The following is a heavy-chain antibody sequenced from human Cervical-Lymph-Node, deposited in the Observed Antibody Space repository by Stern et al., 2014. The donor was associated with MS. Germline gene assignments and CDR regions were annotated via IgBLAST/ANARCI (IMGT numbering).Heavy chain of an antibody. CDR2: ISSTSRTI. J-gene: IGHJ4*02. Sequence: EVQLEESGGGLVQPGGSLRLSCAASGFSFSTYSMNWVRQAPGKGLEWISYISSTSRTIYYAGSVKGRFTVSRDNAKNSLYLQMNSLRDEDTAIYYCAAFNWNYVRNFDYWGRGTLVTVSS. CDR3: AAFNWNYVRNFDY. CDR1: GFSFSTYS. D-gene: IGHD1-7*01. V-gene: IGHV3-48*02.